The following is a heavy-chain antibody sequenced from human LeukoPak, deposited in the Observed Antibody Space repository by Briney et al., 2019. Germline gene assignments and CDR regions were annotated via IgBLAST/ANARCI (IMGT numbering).Heavy chain of an antibody. CDR1: GGSISSYF. CDR3: ARSVPSLDYLFDS. D-gene: IGHD4-11*01. V-gene: IGHV4-4*07. Sequence: SETLSLTCTVSGGSISSYFWSWIRQPAGKGLEWIGRIYSSGNTNYNPSLKSRVTMSVDTSKNQFSLRLTSVTAADTAVYYCARSVPSLDYLFDSWGHGTLVTVSS. CDR2: IYSSGNT. J-gene: IGHJ5*01.